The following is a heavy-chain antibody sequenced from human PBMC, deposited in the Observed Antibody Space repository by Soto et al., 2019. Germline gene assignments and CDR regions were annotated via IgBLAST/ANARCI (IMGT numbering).Heavy chain of an antibody. V-gene: IGHV4-34*01. J-gene: IGHJ5*02. CDR2: INHSGST. CDR1: GGSFSGYY. D-gene: IGHD2-15*01. Sequence: SETLSLTCAVYGGSFSGYYWSWIRQPPGKGLEWIGEINHSGSTNYNPSLKSRVTISVDTSKNQFSLKLSSVTAADTAVYYCARSEDSLPFLDPWGQGTLVTVSS. CDR3: ARSEDSLPFLDP.